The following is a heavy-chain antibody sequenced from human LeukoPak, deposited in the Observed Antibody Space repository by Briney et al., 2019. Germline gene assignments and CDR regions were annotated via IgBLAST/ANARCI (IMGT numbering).Heavy chain of an antibody. Sequence: PGGSLRLSCAASGFTFSDYSMNWVRQAPGKGLEWISYVGISSGNPKYADSVKGRFTISGDSAKNSVFLQMNNLRVEDTAVYYCARDRRYAFDTWGQGTLVTVSS. CDR3: ARDRRYAFDT. D-gene: IGHD5-12*01. CDR1: GFTFSDYS. J-gene: IGHJ4*02. V-gene: IGHV3-48*04. CDR2: VGISSGNP.